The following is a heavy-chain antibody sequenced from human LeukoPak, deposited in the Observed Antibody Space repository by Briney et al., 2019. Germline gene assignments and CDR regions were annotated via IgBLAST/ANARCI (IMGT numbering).Heavy chain of an antibody. CDR2: IGSTANGYAT. CDR1: GFTFSGSA. Sequence: GRSLRLSCAASGFTFSGSALHWVRQASGKGLEWVGRIGSTANGYATAYAASVKGRFTISRDDSKNTAYLQMDSLKTEDTAVYYCTGNYYGSGSYADFDYWGQGTLVTVSS. V-gene: IGHV3-73*01. J-gene: IGHJ4*02. D-gene: IGHD3-10*01. CDR3: TGNYYGSGSYADFDY.